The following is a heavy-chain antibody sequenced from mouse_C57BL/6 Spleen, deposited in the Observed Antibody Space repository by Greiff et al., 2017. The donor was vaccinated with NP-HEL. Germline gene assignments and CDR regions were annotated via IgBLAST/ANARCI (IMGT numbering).Heavy chain of an antibody. J-gene: IGHJ1*03. CDR2: ISNLAYSI. Sequence: EVKLVESGGGLVQPGGSLKLSCAASGFTFSDYGMAWVRQAPRKGPEWVAFISNLAYSIYYADTVTGRFTISRENAKNTLYLEMSSLRSEDTAMYYCARQDGDCGYFDVWGTGTTVTVSS. D-gene: IGHD3-3*01. V-gene: IGHV5-15*04. CDR3: ARQDGDCGYFDV. CDR1: GFTFSDYG.